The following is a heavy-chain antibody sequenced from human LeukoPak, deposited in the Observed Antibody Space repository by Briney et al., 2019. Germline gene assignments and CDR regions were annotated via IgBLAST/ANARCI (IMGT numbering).Heavy chain of an antibody. CDR1: GFTFSSYG. V-gene: IGHV3-33*01. J-gene: IGHJ4*02. Sequence: GRSLRLSCAASGFTFSSYGMHWVRQAPGKGLEWVAVIWDDGSNKYYADSVKGRFTISRDNSKNTLYLQMNSLRAEDTAVYYCARDPSGGSGSSIWYYFDYWGQGTLVTVSS. CDR3: ARDPSGGSGSSIWYYFDY. CDR2: IWDDGSNK. D-gene: IGHD3-10*01.